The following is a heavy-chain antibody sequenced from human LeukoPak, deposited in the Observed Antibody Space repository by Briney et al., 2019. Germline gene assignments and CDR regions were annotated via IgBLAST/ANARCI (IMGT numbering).Heavy chain of an antibody. J-gene: IGHJ4*02. D-gene: IGHD1-26*01. V-gene: IGHV4-39*07. CDR1: GGSISSSSYY. Sequence: PSETLSLTCTVSGGSISSSSYYWGWIRQPPGKGLEWIGSIYYSGSTYYNPSLKSRVTISVDTSKNQFSLKLSSVTAADTAVYYCARGLGATGWQYYFDSWGQGTLVTVSS. CDR3: ARGLGATGWQYYFDS. CDR2: IYYSGST.